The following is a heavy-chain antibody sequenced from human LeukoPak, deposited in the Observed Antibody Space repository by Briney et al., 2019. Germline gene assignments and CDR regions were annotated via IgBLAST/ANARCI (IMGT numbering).Heavy chain of an antibody. Sequence: GGSLRLSCAASGFTFSSYAMRWVRQAPGKGLEWVSFISGSGSNTYYADSVKGRFTISRDNSKNTLYLQMNSLRAEDTAVYYCAKDNGDSSGYFPSWGQGTLVTVSS. CDR3: AKDNGDSSGYFPS. D-gene: IGHD3-22*01. CDR2: ISGSGSNT. J-gene: IGHJ5*02. V-gene: IGHV3-23*01. CDR1: GFTFSSYA.